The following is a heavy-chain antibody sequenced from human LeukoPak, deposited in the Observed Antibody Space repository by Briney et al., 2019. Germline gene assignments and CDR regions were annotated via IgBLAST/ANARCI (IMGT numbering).Heavy chain of an antibody. CDR3: AKQKTYGLIGGLIGAFDI. CDR2: SGSGDST. V-gene: IGHV3-23*01. Sequence: SGSGDSTYYADSVKGRFTISSDNSKNTLYLQMNSLRAEDTAVYYCAKQKTYGLIGGLIGAFDIWGQGTMVTVSS. J-gene: IGHJ3*02. D-gene: IGHD4-17*01.